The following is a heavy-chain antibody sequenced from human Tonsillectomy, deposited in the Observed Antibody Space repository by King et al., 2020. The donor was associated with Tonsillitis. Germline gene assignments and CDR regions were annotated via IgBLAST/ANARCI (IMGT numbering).Heavy chain of an antibody. D-gene: IGHD6-19*01. Sequence: VQLQESGPGLVKPSETLSLTCTVSGGSISSYYWSWIRQPPGKGLEWIGYIYYSGSTNYNPSLKSRVTISVDTSKNQFSLKLSSVTAADTAVYYCAREGAVAGTFDYWGQGTLVTVSS. CDR2: IYYSGST. CDR1: GGSISSYY. V-gene: IGHV4-59*01. CDR3: AREGAVAGTFDY. J-gene: IGHJ4*02.